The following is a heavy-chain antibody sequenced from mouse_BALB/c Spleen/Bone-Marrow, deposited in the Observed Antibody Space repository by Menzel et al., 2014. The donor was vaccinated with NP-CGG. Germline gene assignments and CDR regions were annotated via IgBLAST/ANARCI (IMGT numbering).Heavy chain of an antibody. V-gene: IGHV1S56*01. J-gene: IGHJ2*01. Sequence: QVQLQQSRPELVKPGASVKMSCKASGYTFTSCYIHWVKQSPGQGLEWIGWIYPGDGSTEYNEKFKGKTTLTADKSSSTAYMLLSSLTSEDSAIYFCARPDGNYGSYFDYWGKGTPLTVSS. D-gene: IGHD2-1*01. CDR2: IYPGDGST. CDR3: ARPDGNYGSYFDY. CDR1: GYTFTSCY.